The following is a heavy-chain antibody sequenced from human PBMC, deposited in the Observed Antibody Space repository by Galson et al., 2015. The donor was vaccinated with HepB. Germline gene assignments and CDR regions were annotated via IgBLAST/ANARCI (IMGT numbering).Heavy chain of an antibody. D-gene: IGHD2-15*01. V-gene: IGHV3-30*18. J-gene: IGHJ6*02. CDR1: GFIFSNFG. CDR3: AKEGSMFSDCCGMDV. CDR2: ISHDGSDE. Sequence: SLRLSCATSGFIFSNFGLHWVRQAPGKGLEWVALISHDGSDEYYADSVKGRFTISRDNSKNTLYLQLNSLRVDDTAVYYCAKEGSMFSDCCGMDVWGQGTTVTVSS.